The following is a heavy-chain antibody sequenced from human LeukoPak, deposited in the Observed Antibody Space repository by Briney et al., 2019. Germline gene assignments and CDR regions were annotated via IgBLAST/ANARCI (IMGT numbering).Heavy chain of an antibody. J-gene: IGHJ5*02. V-gene: IGHV4-61*02. D-gene: IGHD3-3*01. CDR2: IYTSGST. Sequence: SETLSLTCTVSGGSISSGSYYWSWIRQPAGKGLEWIGRIYTSGSTNYNPSLKSRVTISVDTSKNQFSLKLSSVTAADTAVYYCARDSYTITIFGVSWFDPWGQGTLVTVSS. CDR3: ARDSYTITIFGVSWFDP. CDR1: GGSISSGSYY.